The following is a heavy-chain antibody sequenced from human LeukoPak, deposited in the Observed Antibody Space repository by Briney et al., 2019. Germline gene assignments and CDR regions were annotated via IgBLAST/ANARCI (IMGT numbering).Heavy chain of an antibody. D-gene: IGHD6-13*01. V-gene: IGHV3-21*01. J-gene: IGHJ5*02. Sequence: GGSLRLSCAASGFTFSSYSMNWVRQAPGKGLEWVSSISSSSSYIYYADSVKGRFTISRDNTKNSLYLQMNSLRAEDTAVYYCARGQIAAAVPWGQGTLVTVSS. CDR3: ARGQIAAAVP. CDR2: ISSSSSYI. CDR1: GFTFSSYS.